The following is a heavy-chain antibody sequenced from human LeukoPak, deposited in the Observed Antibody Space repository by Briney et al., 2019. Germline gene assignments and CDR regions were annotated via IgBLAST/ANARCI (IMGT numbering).Heavy chain of an antibody. Sequence: GGSLRLSCAASGFTFSDYAMSWVRQAPEKGLEWVSTISGSGGSTYYADSVKGRVTISRDNSKNTLHLQMNSLRAEDTAIYYCAKSSDYYDSSAYSHWGQGTLVTVSS. J-gene: IGHJ4*02. CDR2: ISGSGGST. CDR3: AKSSDYYDSSAYSH. CDR1: GFTFSDYA. D-gene: IGHD3-22*01. V-gene: IGHV3-23*01.